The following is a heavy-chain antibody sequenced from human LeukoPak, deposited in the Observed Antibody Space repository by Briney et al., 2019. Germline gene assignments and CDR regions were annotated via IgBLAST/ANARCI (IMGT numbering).Heavy chain of an antibody. J-gene: IGHJ4*02. CDR3: ARRWYTGTYYYFDL. V-gene: IGHV3-74*01. CDR1: GFTLSTHW. Sequence: PGGSLRLSCAASGFTLSTHWMPWVRQAPGKGLVWVSRINGDGTTTSYADSVKGRFTISRVNAKSTLYLEMDSLRAEDTAIYYCARRWYTGTYYYFDLWGQGTLVTVSS. CDR2: INGDGTTT. D-gene: IGHD1-26*01.